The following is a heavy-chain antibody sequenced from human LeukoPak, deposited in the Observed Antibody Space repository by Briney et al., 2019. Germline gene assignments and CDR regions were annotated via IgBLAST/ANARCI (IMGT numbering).Heavy chain of an antibody. J-gene: IGHJ6*02. CDR2: ISYDGSNK. Sequence: PGRSLRLSCAASGFTFSSYAMHWVRQAPGKGLEWVAVISYDGSNKYYADSVKGRFTISRDNSKNTLYLQMNSLRAEDTAVYYCARDHSSSWPYYYYYGMDVWGQGTTVIVSS. CDR3: ARDHSSSWPYYYYYGMDV. V-gene: IGHV3-30*04. D-gene: IGHD6-13*01. CDR1: GFTFSSYA.